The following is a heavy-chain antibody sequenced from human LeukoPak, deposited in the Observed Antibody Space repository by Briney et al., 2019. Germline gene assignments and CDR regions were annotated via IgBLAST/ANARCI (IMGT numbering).Heavy chain of an antibody. CDR3: AIRPTYYDFWSGYSYYYGMDV. Sequence: GGSLRLSCAASGFTVSSNYMNWVRQAPGKGLEWVSVIYGGGNIYYADSVKGRFTISRDNSKNTLYLQMNSLRAEDTAVYYCAIRPTYYDFWSGYSYYYGMDVWGQGTTVTVSS. D-gene: IGHD3-3*01. CDR1: GFTVSSNY. J-gene: IGHJ6*02. CDR2: IYGGGNI. V-gene: IGHV3-53*01.